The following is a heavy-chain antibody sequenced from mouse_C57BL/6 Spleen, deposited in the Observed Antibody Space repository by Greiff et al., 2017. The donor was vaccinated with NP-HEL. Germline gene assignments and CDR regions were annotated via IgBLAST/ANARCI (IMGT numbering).Heavy chain of an antibody. J-gene: IGHJ2*01. V-gene: IGHV1-42*01. CDR2: INPSTGGT. CDR1: GYSFTGYN. Sequence: VQLQQSGPELVKPGASVKISCKASGYSFTGYNMNWVKQSPEKSLEWIGEINPSTGGTNYNQKFKAKATLTVDKSSSTAYMQLKSLTSEDSAVYYWTNDYYVSSNGYWGQGTTLTVSS. D-gene: IGHD1-1*01. CDR3: TNDYYVSSNGY.